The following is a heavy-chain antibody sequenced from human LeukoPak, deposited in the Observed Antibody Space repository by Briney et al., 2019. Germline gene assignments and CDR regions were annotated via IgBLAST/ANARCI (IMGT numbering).Heavy chain of an antibody. J-gene: IGHJ4*02. CDR1: GGSISDGY. D-gene: IGHD4-17*01. CDR3: ARGGYGDYGD. Sequence: PSETLSLTCTVSGGSISDGYWSWIRQPPGKGLEWIGYISDIGRTNYSPSLKSRITISRDTPKNQISLRLTSLTAADTAVYYCARGGYGDYGDWGQGTLVTVSS. V-gene: IGHV4-59*12. CDR2: ISDIGRT.